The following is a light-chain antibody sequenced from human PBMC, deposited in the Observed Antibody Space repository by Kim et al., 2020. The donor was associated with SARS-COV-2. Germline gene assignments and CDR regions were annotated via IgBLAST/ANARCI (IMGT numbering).Light chain of an antibody. Sequence: ELTQPPSASGTPGQRVTISCSGSSSNIGSNTVNWYQQLPGTAPKLLIYGNNQRPSGVPDRFSGSKSGTSASLAISGLQSEDEADYYCAAWDDGLNGWVFGGGTQLTVL. CDR2: GNN. V-gene: IGLV1-44*01. CDR1: SSNIGSNT. CDR3: AAWDDGLNGWV. J-gene: IGLJ3*02.